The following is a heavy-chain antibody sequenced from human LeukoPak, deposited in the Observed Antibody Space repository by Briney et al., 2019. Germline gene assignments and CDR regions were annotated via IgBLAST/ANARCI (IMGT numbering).Heavy chain of an antibody. CDR3: LSPGVAVTGTEY. V-gene: IGHV3-48*03. J-gene: IGHJ4*02. D-gene: IGHD6-19*01. Sequence: SGGSLRLSCAASGFTFSSYEMNWVRQAPGKGLEWVSYISSSGSTIYYADSVKGRFTISRDNAKNSLYLQMNSLTAEDTAVYYCLSPGVAVTGTEYWGQGTRVTVSS. CDR1: GFTFSSYE. CDR2: ISSSGSTI.